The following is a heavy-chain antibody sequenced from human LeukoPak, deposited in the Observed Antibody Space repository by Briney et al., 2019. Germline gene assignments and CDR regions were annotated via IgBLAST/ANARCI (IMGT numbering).Heavy chain of an antibody. D-gene: IGHD3-3*01. CDR3: ARRATTLFGVSYMDV. CDR1: GGSISSYY. V-gene: IGHV4-59*08. J-gene: IGHJ6*02. Sequence: SETLSLTCTVSGGSISSYYWSWIRQPPGKGLEWIGYIYYGGSTNYNPSLKSRVTISVDTSKNQFSLNLSSVTAADTAVYYCARRATTLFGVSYMDVWGQGATVTVSS. CDR2: IYYGGST.